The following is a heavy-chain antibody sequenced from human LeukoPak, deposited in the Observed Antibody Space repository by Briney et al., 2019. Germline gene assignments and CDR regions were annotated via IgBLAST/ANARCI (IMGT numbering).Heavy chain of an antibody. CDR1: GGSISSSNW. V-gene: IGHV4-4*02. J-gene: IGHJ4*02. CDR3: ARDMGPNSGSYYFDY. CDR2: IYHSGST. D-gene: IGHD1-26*01. Sequence: SGTLSLTCAVSGGSISSSNWWSWVRQPPGKGLEWIGEIYHSGSTNYNPSLKSRVTISVDKSKNQFSLKLSSVTAADTAVYYCARDMGPNSGSYYFDYWGQGTLVTVSS.